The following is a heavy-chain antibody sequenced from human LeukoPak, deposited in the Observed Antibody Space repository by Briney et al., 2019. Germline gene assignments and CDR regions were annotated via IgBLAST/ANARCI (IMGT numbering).Heavy chain of an antibody. D-gene: IGHD3-3*01. J-gene: IGHJ1*01. V-gene: IGHV1-18*01. CDR1: GYTFTSYG. CDR2: ISAYNGNT. Sequence: ASVKVSCXASGYTFTSYGISWVRQAPGQGLEWMGWISAYNGNTNYAQKLQGRVTMTTDTSTSTAYMELRSLRSDDTAVYYCAREFDFWSGTEYFQHWGQGTLVTVSS. CDR3: AREFDFWSGTEYFQH.